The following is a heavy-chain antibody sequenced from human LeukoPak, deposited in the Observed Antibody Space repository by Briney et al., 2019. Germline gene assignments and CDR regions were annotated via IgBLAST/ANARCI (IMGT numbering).Heavy chain of an antibody. CDR2: VYNNKFT. Sequence: GSLRLSCAASGFTFSSYAMSWVRQPPGKGLEWIGRVYNNKFTEYNPSFESRVSISVDTSKSQFSLNLNSVTAADTAVYYCARRVSLYGAFDLWGQGTMVIVSS. D-gene: IGHD3-16*02. J-gene: IGHJ3*01. CDR3: ARRVSLYGAFDL. V-gene: IGHV4-59*08. CDR1: GFTFSSYA.